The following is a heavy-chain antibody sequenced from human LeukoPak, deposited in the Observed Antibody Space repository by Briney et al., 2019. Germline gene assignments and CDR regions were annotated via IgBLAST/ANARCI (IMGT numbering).Heavy chain of an antibody. CDR1: GYSFASYW. Sequence: GKALKISCKCSGYSFASYWIGWVRQMPGKGLEWMRITYPGDSDTRYSPSFQGQVTIADDNSINTAYLQWSSLKASDTAMYYRARRQCGGSCYRFDPWGQGTLVTVSS. CDR2: TYPGDSDT. D-gene: IGHD2-15*01. J-gene: IGHJ5*02. CDR3: ARRQCGGSCYRFDP. V-gene: IGHV5-51*01.